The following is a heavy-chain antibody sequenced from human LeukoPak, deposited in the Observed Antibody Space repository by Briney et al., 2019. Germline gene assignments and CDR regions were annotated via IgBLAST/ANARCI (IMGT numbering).Heavy chain of an antibody. CDR1: GFTFSTYW. D-gene: IGHD6-13*01. Sequence: GGSLRLSCAASGFTFSTYWMTWVRQAPGKGLEWVANIKQDGSEKYYVDSVKGRFTISRDNAKNSLYLQMNSLRAEDTAVYYCAARYSSSWYVPYYYMDVWGKGTTVTVSS. CDR2: IKQDGSEK. J-gene: IGHJ6*03. V-gene: IGHV3-7*01. CDR3: AARYSSSWYVPYYYMDV.